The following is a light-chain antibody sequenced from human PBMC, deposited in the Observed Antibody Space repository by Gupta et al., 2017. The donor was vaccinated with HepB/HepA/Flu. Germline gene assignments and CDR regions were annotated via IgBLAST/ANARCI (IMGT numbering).Light chain of an antibody. CDR1: QPIGYW. Sequence: IQLTQCPSSLSASVGDRVTVTCRASQPIGYWLDWYQQKPGKAPKLLIYKASTRESGVSSRFSGSWSGTDFTLTISSRQTDDAATYYCQHENYSPSSFGPGTKVDIK. V-gene: IGKV1-5*03. CDR3: QHENYSPSS. CDR2: KAS. J-gene: IGKJ3*01.